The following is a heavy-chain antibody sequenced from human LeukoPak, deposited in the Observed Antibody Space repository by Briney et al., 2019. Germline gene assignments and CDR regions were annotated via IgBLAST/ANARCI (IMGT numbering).Heavy chain of an antibody. J-gene: IGHJ4*02. CDR2: INHRGST. V-gene: IGHV4-34*01. Sequence: SETLSLTCAVYGGSFRGYYWSWIGQPPGKGLEWIGEINHRGSTNYNPSLKSRVTISVDTSKNQFSLNLSSVTAADTAVYYCARGVRVRFSYINDYWGQGTLVTVSS. CDR1: GGSFRGYY. CDR3: ARGVRVRFSYINDY. D-gene: IGHD3-3*01.